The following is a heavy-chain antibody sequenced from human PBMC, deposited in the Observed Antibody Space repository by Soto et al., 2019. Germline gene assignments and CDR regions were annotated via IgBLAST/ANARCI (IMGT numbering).Heavy chain of an antibody. CDR2: ISSSSSYI. D-gene: IGHD1-26*01. CDR1: GFTFSSYS. Sequence: GSLRLSCAASGFTFSSYSMNWVRQAPGKGLEWVSSISSSSSYIYYADSVKGRFTISRDNAKNSLYLQMNSLRAEDTAVYYCARVVGSYHFDYWGQGTLVTVSS. CDR3: ARVVGSYHFDY. J-gene: IGHJ4*02. V-gene: IGHV3-21*01.